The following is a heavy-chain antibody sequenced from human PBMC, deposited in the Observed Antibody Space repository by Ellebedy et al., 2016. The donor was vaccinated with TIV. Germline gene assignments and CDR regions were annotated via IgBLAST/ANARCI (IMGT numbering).Heavy chain of an antibody. D-gene: IGHD4-17*01. Sequence: AASVQVSCKASGGTFSNYAISGVRQAPGQGLECMGGIIPIFGTANYAQKFQGRVTITANESTSTAYMELSSLRSEDTAVYYCARMGYGDYFDYWGQGTLVTVSS. CDR1: GGTFSNYA. V-gene: IGHV1-69*13. CDR2: IIPIFGTA. J-gene: IGHJ4*02. CDR3: ARMGYGDYFDY.